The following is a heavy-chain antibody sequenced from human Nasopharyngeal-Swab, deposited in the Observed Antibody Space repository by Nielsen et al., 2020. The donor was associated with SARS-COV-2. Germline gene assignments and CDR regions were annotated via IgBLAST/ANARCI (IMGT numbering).Heavy chain of an antibody. V-gene: IGHV3-21*04. D-gene: IGHD2-15*01. CDR2: ISSSSSYI. J-gene: IGHJ3*02. CDR3: ARALNYYCSGGSCYPSHDAFDI. Sequence: GESLKISCAASGFTFSSYSMNWVRQAPGKGLEWVSSISSSSSYIYYADSVKGRFTISRDNAKNSLYLQMNSLRAEDTAVYYCARALNYYCSGGSCYPSHDAFDIWGQGTMVTVSS. CDR1: GFTFSSYS.